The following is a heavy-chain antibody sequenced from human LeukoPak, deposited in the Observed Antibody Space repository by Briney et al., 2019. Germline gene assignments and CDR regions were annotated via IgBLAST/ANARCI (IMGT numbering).Heavy chain of an antibody. D-gene: IGHD3-3*01. Sequence: GASVKVSCKASGYTFTGYYMHWVRQATGQGLEWMGWINPNSGGTNYAQKFQGRVTMTRDTSISTAYMELSRLRSDDTAVYYCARERSSEDWFDPWGQGTLVTVSS. J-gene: IGHJ5*02. CDR3: ARERSSEDWFDP. V-gene: IGHV1-2*02. CDR1: GYTFTGYY. CDR2: INPNSGGT.